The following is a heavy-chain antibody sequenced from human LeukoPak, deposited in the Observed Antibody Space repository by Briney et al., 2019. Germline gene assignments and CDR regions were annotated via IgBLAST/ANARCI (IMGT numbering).Heavy chain of an antibody. Sequence: GGFLRLSCAASGFTFSGYAMHWVRQAPGKGLEYVSAISSNGGSTYYAKSVKGRFTISRDNSKNTLDLQMGSLRAEDTAVYYCAKDGTGTRIVGATFLQFDYWGQGTLVTVSS. J-gene: IGHJ4*02. CDR2: ISSNGGST. CDR1: GFTFSGYA. V-gene: IGHV3-64*01. D-gene: IGHD1-26*01. CDR3: AKDGTGTRIVGATFLQFDY.